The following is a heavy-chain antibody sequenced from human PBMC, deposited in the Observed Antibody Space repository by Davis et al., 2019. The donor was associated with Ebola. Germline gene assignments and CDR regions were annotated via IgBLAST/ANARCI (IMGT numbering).Heavy chain of an antibody. CDR1: GGSISSSNW. J-gene: IGHJ5*02. Sequence: SETLSLTCAVSGGSISSSNWWSWVRQPPGKGLEWIGEIYHSGSTNYNPSLKSRVTISVDKSKNQFSLKLTSVTAADTAIYYCAGVDYGDYRDWFDPWGQGTLVTVSS. V-gene: IGHV4-4*02. D-gene: IGHD4-17*01. CDR2: IYHSGST. CDR3: AGVDYGDYRDWFDP.